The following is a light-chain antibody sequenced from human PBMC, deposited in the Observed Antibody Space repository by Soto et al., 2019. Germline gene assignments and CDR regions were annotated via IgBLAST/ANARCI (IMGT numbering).Light chain of an antibody. CDR3: QQYGSSHTIT. V-gene: IGKV3-20*01. CDR2: GAS. CDR1: QNVDSNY. J-gene: IGKJ5*01. Sequence: IVLTHSPSTLSVSPGLRSNLSCRASQNVDSNYLAWYQQKPGQAPRIIIFGASGRATGIPDRFSGSGSGTDSTLTISRLETEDFAAYYCQQYGSSHTITFGHGTRLEIK.